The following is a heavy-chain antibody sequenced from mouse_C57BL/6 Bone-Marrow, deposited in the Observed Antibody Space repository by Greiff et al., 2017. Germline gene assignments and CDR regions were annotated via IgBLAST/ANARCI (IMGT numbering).Heavy chain of an antibody. V-gene: IGHV1-58*01. CDR1: GYTFTSYW. CDR2: IYTENGYT. Sequence: VQLQQPGAELVRPGSSVKLSCKASGYTFTSYWMNWVKQRPGQGLEWIGNIYTENGYTEYNEKFKGKATLTADTSSSTAYMQLSSLTSEDSAVYCCGKDYGFDYWGQGTPLTVSA. D-gene: IGHD1-1*01. J-gene: IGHJ2*01. CDR3: GKDYGFDY.